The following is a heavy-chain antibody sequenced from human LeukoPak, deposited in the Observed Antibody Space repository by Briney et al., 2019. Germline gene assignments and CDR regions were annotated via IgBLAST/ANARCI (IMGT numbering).Heavy chain of an antibody. V-gene: IGHV3-23*01. D-gene: IGHD3-22*01. CDR1: GFTFSGYA. Sequence: PGGSLRLSCAASGFTFSGYAMSWVRQAPGKGLEWVSAVSGSGGSTYYADSVKGRFTISRDNSKNTLYLQLNSLRAEDTAVYYCARDRVPYDYDSSGNWFDSWGQGILVTVSS. CDR2: VSGSGGST. J-gene: IGHJ5*01. CDR3: ARDRVPYDYDSSGNWFDS.